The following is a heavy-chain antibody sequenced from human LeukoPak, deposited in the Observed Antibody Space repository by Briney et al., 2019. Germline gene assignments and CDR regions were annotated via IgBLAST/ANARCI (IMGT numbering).Heavy chain of an antibody. Sequence: SETLSLTCTVFGGSISSGDYYWSWIRQPPGKGLEWIGYIYYSGSTYYNPSLKSRVTISVDTSKNQFSLKLSSVTAADTAVYYCARTGRGYYDFWSGYPRAAFDIWGQGTMVTVSS. CDR2: IYYSGST. V-gene: IGHV4-30-4*08. J-gene: IGHJ3*02. D-gene: IGHD3-3*01. CDR1: GGSISSGDYY. CDR3: ARTGRGYYDFWSGYPRAAFDI.